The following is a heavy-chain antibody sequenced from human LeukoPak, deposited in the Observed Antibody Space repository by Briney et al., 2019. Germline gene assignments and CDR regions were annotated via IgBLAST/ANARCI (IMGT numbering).Heavy chain of an antibody. CDR2: IYTGGST. CDR1: GFTVSSNY. Sequence: GGSLRLSCAVSGFTVSSNYMSWVRQAPGKGLEWVSVIYTGGSTYYADSVKGRFTISRDNSKNTLYLQMNSLRAEDTAVYYCARDRGWGYSDYWRQGTLVTVSS. V-gene: IGHV3-53*01. CDR3: ARDRGWGYSDY. D-gene: IGHD2-15*01. J-gene: IGHJ4*02.